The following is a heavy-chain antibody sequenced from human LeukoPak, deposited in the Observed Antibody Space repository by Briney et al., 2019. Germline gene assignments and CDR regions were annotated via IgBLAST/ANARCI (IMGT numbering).Heavy chain of an antibody. Sequence: SQTLSLTCAISGDSFSSNSVGWNWIRQSPSRGLEWLGRTYYGSKWYTDYAVSVISRITINVDTSKNQFSLQLNSVTPEDTAVYYCARGGLRRSLGWFDHWGHGTLVTVSS. CDR1: GDSFSSNSVG. CDR3: ARGGLRRSLGWFDH. D-gene: IGHD6-13*01. V-gene: IGHV6-1*01. J-gene: IGHJ5*02. CDR2: TYYGSKWYT.